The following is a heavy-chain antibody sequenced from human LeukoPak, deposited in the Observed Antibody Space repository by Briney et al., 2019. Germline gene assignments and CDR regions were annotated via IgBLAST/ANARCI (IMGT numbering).Heavy chain of an antibody. CDR1: GFIFSNYG. V-gene: IGHV3-30*02. J-gene: IGHJ4*02. CDR3: ARDLTAILEVVAF. D-gene: IGHD3-22*01. Sequence: GGSLRLSCAVSGFIFSNYGMHWVRQAPGKGLEWVAFIRSDGSEKNYAGSVKGRFTMTRDIAKNLLYLRLNSLRAEDTAVYYCARDLTAILEVVAFWGQGTLVTVSS. CDR2: IRSDGSEK.